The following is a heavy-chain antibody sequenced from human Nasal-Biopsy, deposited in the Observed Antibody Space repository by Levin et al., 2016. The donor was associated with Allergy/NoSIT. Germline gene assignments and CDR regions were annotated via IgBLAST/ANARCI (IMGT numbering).Heavy chain of an antibody. V-gene: IGHV1-18*01. CDR3: ATYLRVELRGRSFDT. J-gene: IGHJ4*02. D-gene: IGHD3-9*01. CDR1: GFRFTSYG. Sequence: ASVKVSCKASGFRFTSYGLAWVRQAPGQGLEWVGWVSAFNGNTKFAQKFQDRVTMTTDTSTSTAYMELRSLRSDDTGVYFCATYLRVELRGRSFDTWGLGTLVTVSS. CDR2: VSAFNGNT.